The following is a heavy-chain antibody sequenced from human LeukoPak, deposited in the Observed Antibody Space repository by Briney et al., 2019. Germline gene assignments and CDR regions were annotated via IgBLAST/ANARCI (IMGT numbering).Heavy chain of an antibody. Sequence: PSETLSLTCTVSGASISSYYWSWIRQPPGKGLEWIGDIYYSGSIKYNPSLKSRVTMSVDTSKNQFSLKLSSVTAADTAVYYCARVAPELRFLEWLSPPDPAIFDYWGQGTLVTVSS. V-gene: IGHV4-59*12. CDR1: GASISSYY. J-gene: IGHJ4*02. CDR2: IYYSGSI. D-gene: IGHD3-3*01. CDR3: ARVAPELRFLEWLSPPDPAIFDY.